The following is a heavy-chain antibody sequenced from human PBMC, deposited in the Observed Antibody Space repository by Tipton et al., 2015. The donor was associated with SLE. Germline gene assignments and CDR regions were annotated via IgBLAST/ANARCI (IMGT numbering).Heavy chain of an antibody. CDR3: AKEGSSWYRVYFQH. V-gene: IGHV3-30*18. Sequence: RSLRLSCAASGFTFSSYGMHWVRQAPGKGLEWVAVISYDGSNKYYADSVKGRFTISRDNSKNTLYLQMNSLRAEDTAVYYCAKEGSSWYRVYFQHWGQGTLVTVSS. CDR2: ISYDGSNK. CDR1: GFTFSSYG. D-gene: IGHD6-13*01. J-gene: IGHJ1*01.